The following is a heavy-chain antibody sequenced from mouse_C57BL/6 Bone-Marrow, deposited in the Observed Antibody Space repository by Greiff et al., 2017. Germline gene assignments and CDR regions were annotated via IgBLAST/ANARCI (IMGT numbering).Heavy chain of an antibody. D-gene: IGHD2-2*01. Sequence: QVHVKQSGAELARPGASVKLSCKASGYTFTSYGISWVKQRTGQGLEWIGEIYPRSGNTYYNEKFKGKATLTADKYSSTAYMELRSLTSEDSAVYFCAIYYGYDGDYWGQGTTLTVSS. J-gene: IGHJ2*01. V-gene: IGHV1-81*01. CDR2: IYPRSGNT. CDR1: GYTFTSYG. CDR3: AIYYGYDGDY.